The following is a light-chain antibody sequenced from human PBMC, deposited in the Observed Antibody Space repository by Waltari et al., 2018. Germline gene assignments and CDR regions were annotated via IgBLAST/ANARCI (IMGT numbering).Light chain of an antibody. Sequence: DIQMTQSPSSLSASVGDRFTITCRASQSISSYLNWYQQKPGKAPNLLIYAASSLQSGVPSRFSGSGSGTDFTLTISSLQPEDFATYYCQQRNNWPLSFGGGTKVEIK. CDR2: AAS. CDR3: QQRNNWPLS. V-gene: IGKV1-39*01. CDR1: QSISSY. J-gene: IGKJ4*01.